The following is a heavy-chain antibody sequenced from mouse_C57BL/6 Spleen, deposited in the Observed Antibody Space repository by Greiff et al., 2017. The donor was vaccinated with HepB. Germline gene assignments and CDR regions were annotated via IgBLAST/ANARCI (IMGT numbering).Heavy chain of an antibody. CDR2: INPSNGGT. Sequence: QVHVKQPGTELVKPGASVKLSCKASGYTFTSYWMHWVKQRPGQGLEWIGNINPSNGGTNYNEKFKSKATRTVDKSSSTAYMQLSSLTSEDSAVYYCARSGQLRLRYFDYWGQGTTLTVSS. D-gene: IGHD3-2*02. CDR3: ARSGQLRLRYFDY. J-gene: IGHJ2*01. V-gene: IGHV1-53*01. CDR1: GYTFTSYW.